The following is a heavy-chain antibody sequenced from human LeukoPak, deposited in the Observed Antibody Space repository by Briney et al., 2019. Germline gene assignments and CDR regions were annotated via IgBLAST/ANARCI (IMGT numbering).Heavy chain of an antibody. CDR2: ISSSNSYI. CDR3: AKGNGDYVGRRYFDY. Sequence: PGGSLRLSCAASGFTFSSYSMNWVRQAPGKGLEWVSSISSSNSYIYYADSVKGRFTISRDNAKNSLYLQMNSLRAEDTAVYYCAKGNGDYVGRRYFDYWGQGTLVTVSS. V-gene: IGHV3-21*01. D-gene: IGHD4-17*01. J-gene: IGHJ4*02. CDR1: GFTFSSYS.